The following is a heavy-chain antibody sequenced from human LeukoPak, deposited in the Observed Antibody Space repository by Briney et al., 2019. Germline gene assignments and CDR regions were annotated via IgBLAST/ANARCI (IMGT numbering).Heavy chain of an antibody. CDR2: INHSGST. CDR3: ARGRTTHNWFDP. J-gene: IGHJ5*02. V-gene: IGHV4-34*01. D-gene: IGHD1-1*01. Sequence: SETLSLTCAVYGGSFSGYYWSWIRQPPGRGLEWIGEINHSGSTNYNPSLKSRVTISVDTSKNQFSLKLSSVTAADTAVHYCARGRTTHNWFDPWGQGTLVTVSS. CDR1: GGSFSGYY.